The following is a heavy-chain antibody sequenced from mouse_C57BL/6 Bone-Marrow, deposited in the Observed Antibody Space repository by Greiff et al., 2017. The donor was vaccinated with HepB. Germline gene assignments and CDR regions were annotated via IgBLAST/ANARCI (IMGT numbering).Heavy chain of an antibody. Sequence: QVHVKQPGTELVKPGASVKLSCKASGYTFTSYWMHWVKQRPGQGLEWIGNINPSNGGTNYNEKFKSKATLTVDKSSSTAYMQLSSLTSEDSAVYYWAREITTVSPFAYWGQGTLVTVSA. CDR1: GYTFTSYW. CDR3: AREITTVSPFAY. CDR2: INPSNGGT. D-gene: IGHD1-1*01. J-gene: IGHJ3*01. V-gene: IGHV1-53*01.